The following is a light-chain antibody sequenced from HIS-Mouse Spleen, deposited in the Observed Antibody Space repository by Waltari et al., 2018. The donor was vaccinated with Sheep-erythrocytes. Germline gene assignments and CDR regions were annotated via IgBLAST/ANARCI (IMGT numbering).Light chain of an antibody. V-gene: IGKV4-1*01. J-gene: IGKJ4*01. CDR3: QQYYSTPLT. CDR1: QSVLYSSNNKKY. CDR2: LAS. Sequence: DIVMTQSPDSLAVSLGERATINYKFSQSVLYSSNNKKYLAWYQQKPGQPPKLLIYLASTREAGVPDRFSGSGSGTDFTLTISSLQAEDVAVYYCQQYYSTPLTFGGGTKVEIK.